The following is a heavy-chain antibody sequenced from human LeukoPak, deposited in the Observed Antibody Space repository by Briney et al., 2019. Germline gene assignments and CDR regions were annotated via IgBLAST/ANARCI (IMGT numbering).Heavy chain of an antibody. CDR2: IHYTGAT. J-gene: IGHJ2*01. CDR1: GGSFRGYY. V-gene: IGHV4-34*01. CDR3: ARGVLGPYYFDL. D-gene: IGHD7-27*01. Sequence: SETLSLTCAVYGGSFRGYYWSWNRQPPGKGLEWIGEIHYTGATNYKPSLKSRVTISGDPSKNQVSLRVSSVTAADTAMYYCARGVLGPYYFDLWGRGTLVTVSS.